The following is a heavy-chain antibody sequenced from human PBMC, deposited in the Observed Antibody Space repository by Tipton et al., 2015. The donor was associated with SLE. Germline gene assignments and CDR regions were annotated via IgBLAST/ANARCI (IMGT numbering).Heavy chain of an antibody. CDR1: GFTFSTYS. D-gene: IGHD4-23*01. CDR2: ISGSDDST. Sequence: SLRLSCAASGFTFSTYSMVWVRQAPGKGLEWVSTISGSDDSTYYADSVKGRFTISRDNSKNTLSLQMNSLRAEDTAVYYCARGLYGGNSAFGFPWGQGTLVTVSS. J-gene: IGHJ5*02. CDR3: ARGLYGGNSAFGFP. V-gene: IGHV3-23*01.